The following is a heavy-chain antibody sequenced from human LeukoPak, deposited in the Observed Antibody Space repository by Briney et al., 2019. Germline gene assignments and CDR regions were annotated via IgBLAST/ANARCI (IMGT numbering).Heavy chain of an antibody. J-gene: IGHJ3*02. Sequence: PGGSLRLSCVASGFTFSSYGMHWVRRAPGKGVEWVAVISNDGSNKYYADSVKGRFTISRDNSKNTLYLQMNSLRAEDTAVYYCAKGRGAFDIWGQGTMVTVSS. CDR3: AKGRGAFDI. D-gene: IGHD3-10*01. CDR1: GFTFSSYG. V-gene: IGHV3-30*18. CDR2: ISNDGSNK.